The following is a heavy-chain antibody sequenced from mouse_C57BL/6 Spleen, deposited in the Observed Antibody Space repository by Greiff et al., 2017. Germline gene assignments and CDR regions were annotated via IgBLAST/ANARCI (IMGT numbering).Heavy chain of an antibody. D-gene: IGHD1-1*01. Sequence: EVKLVESGGGLVKPGGSLKLSCAASGFTFSDYGMHWVRQAPEKGLEWVAYISSGSSTIYYADTVTGRFTISRDNATNTLFLQMTSLRSEDTAMYYCARLSYKGYWYFDVWGTGTTVTVSS. V-gene: IGHV5-17*01. CDR2: ISSGSSTI. CDR3: ARLSYKGYWYFDV. CDR1: GFTFSDYG. J-gene: IGHJ1*03.